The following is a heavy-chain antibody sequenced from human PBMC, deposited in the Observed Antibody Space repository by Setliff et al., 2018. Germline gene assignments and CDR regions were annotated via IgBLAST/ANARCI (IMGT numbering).Heavy chain of an antibody. V-gene: IGHV3-21*01. D-gene: IGHD2-2*01. CDR1: GFTFSDFS. CDR2: ISSTSKYI. CDR3: ARVAMGASCSWTSCQKYRFDY. J-gene: IGHJ4*02. Sequence: PGGSLRLSCAASGFTFSDFSINWVRQAPGKGLEWVSSISSTSKYIFYADSVEGRFFISRDNAENSLYLQMNSLRTEDTAVYFCARVAMGASCSWTSCQKYRFDYWGQGTLVTVSS.